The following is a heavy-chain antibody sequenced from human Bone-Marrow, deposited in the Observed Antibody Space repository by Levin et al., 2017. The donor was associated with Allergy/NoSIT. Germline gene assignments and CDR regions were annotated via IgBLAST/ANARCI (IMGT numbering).Heavy chain of an antibody. J-gene: IGHJ4*02. D-gene: IGHD3-22*01. CDR1: GYSFTSYW. Sequence: GGSLRLSCKGSGYSFTSYWIGWVRQMPGKGLEWMGIIYPGDSDTRYSPSFQGQVTISADKSISTAYLQWSSLKASDTAMYYCARHGGNYDSSGYYNFDYWGQGTLVTVSS. V-gene: IGHV5-51*01. CDR3: ARHGGNYDSSGYYNFDY. CDR2: IYPGDSDT.